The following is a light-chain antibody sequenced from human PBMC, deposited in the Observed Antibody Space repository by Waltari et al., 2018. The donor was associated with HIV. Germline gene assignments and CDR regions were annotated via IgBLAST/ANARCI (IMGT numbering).Light chain of an antibody. J-gene: IGLJ2*01. Sequence: QSVLTQPPSVSGAPGQRVTISCTGSSSNIGAGYDVHWYQQLPGTAPKLLIYCNSNRPSGVPDRVAGSKACTSPSLAVTGLQAEDEADYYCQSYDSSLSGSVFGGGTKLTVL. CDR1: SSNIGAGYD. CDR3: QSYDSSLSGSV. V-gene: IGLV1-40*01. CDR2: CNS.